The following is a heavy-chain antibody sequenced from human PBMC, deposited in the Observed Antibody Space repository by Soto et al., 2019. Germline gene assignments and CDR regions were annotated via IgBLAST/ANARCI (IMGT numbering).Heavy chain of an antibody. Sequence: PGGSLRLSCATSGFTFSTYAMSWVRQSPGKGLEWVSAISGSGGSTYYADSVKGRFTISRDNSKNTLYLQMNSLRAEDTAVYYCAKSRANYFDYWGQGTLVTVSS. CDR1: GFTFSTYA. J-gene: IGHJ4*02. V-gene: IGHV3-23*01. CDR2: ISGSGGST. CDR3: AKSRANYFDY.